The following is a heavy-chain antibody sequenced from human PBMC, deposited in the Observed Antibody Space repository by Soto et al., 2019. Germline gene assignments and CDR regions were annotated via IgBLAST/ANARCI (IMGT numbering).Heavy chain of an antibody. J-gene: IGHJ2*01. V-gene: IGHV3-21*01. CDR2: ISSSSSDR. CDR3: SFFFLQAEDGIRDTVPVSAFLLNRSSDL. D-gene: IGHD2-15*01. Sequence: QGKGLEWVSSISSSSSDRYSADSVKARFTSSSDNAKNSLYLQMNSLRAEDTAVYYCSFFFLQAEDGIRDTVPVSAFLLNRSSDL.